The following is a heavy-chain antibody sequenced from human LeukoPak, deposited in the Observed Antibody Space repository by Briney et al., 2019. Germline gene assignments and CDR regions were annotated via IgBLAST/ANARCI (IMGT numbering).Heavy chain of an antibody. CDR1: GYTFTGYY. Sequence: ASVKVSCKASGYTFTGYYMHWVRQAPGQGLEWMGWINPNSGGTNYAQKFQGRVTMTRDTSISTAYMELSRLRPDDTAVYYCARAWGGSGSYPFDYWGQGTLVTVSS. CDR2: INPNSGGT. CDR3: ARAWGGSGSYPFDY. D-gene: IGHD3-10*01. V-gene: IGHV1-2*02. J-gene: IGHJ4*02.